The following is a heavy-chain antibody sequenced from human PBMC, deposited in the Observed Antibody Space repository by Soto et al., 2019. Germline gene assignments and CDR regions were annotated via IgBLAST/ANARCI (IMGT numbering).Heavy chain of an antibody. Sequence: ASVKVSCKASGYTFTSYDINWVRQATGQGLEWMGWMNPNSGNTGYAQKFQGRVTMTRNTSISTAYMELSSLRSEDTAVYYCARGSLYYDFWSGYTNAEYFQHWGQGTLVTVSS. CDR1: GYTFTSYD. CDR2: MNPNSGNT. J-gene: IGHJ1*01. D-gene: IGHD3-3*01. CDR3: ARGSLYYDFWSGYTNAEYFQH. V-gene: IGHV1-8*01.